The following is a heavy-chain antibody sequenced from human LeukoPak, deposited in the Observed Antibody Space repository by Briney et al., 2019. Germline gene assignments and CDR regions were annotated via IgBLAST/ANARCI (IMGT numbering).Heavy chain of an antibody. CDR3: ARGEYYYDGGY. V-gene: IGHV3-7*04. Sequence: PGGSLRLSCAASGLIFTNFWMIWVRQAPGKRLEWVANINQDGSEKHYVDSVRGRFTISRDNAKNSLFLQMNSLRAEDTAVYYCARGEYYYDGGYWGQGTLVTVSS. CDR1: GLIFTNFW. CDR2: INQDGSEK. D-gene: IGHD3-22*01. J-gene: IGHJ4*02.